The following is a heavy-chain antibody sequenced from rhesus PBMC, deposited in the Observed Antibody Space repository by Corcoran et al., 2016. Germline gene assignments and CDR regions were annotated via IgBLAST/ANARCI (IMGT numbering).Heavy chain of an antibody. V-gene: IGHV4-122*02. CDR1: GYSISRGYG. CDR3: ARDHPSNSLDV. J-gene: IGHJ5-2*02. CDR2: ISYSGSS. Sequence: QVQLQESGPGLVKPSETLSLTCAVSGYSISRGYGWSWIRQPPGKGLEWIGYISYSGSSYYTPSFKSRVTISIDTSKNQFSLKLSSVTAADTAVYYCARDHPSNSLDVWGRGVLVTVSS.